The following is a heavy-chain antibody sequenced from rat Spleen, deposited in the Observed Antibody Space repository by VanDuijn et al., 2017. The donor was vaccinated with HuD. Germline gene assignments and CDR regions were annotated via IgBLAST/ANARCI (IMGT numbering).Heavy chain of an antibody. V-gene: IGHV2S30*01. CDR2: MKYDGDT. J-gene: IGHJ2*01. Sequence: QVQLKESGPGLVQPSQTLSLTCTVSGFSLMDYSVHWVRQPPGKGLEWMGRMKYDGDTAFNSVLKSRLTITRDTSKNQVFLKMSNLQTSDTGTYYCTRDLYYFDYWGQGVMVTVSS. CDR3: TRDLYYFDY. CDR1: GFSLMDYS.